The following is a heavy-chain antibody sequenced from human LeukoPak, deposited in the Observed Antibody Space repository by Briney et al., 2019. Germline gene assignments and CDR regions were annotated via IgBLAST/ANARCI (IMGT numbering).Heavy chain of an antibody. CDR1: GGSFSGYY. J-gene: IGHJ4*02. CDR3: ARDWAVAVDY. Sequence: PSETLSLTCAVYGGSFSGYYWSWIRQPPGKGLEWIGEINHSGSTNYNPSLKSRVTISVDTSKNQFSLKLSSVTAADTAVYYCARDWAVAVDYWGQGTLVTVSS. V-gene: IGHV4-34*01. D-gene: IGHD6-19*01. CDR2: INHSGST.